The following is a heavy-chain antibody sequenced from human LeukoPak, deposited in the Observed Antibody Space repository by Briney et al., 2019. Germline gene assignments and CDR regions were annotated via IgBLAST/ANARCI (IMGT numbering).Heavy chain of an antibody. CDR2: ISSSGGSS. J-gene: IGHJ4*02. D-gene: IGHD5-12*01. V-gene: IGHV3-23*01. CDR1: GFTFRSYD. CDR3: AKGSILATIRLLDY. Sequence: PGGSLRLSCAASGFTFRSYDMIWVRQAPGKGLEWVSGISSSGGSSYYADSVKGRFTISRDNSKNTLYLQMNSLRAEDTAVYYCAKGSILATIRLLDYWGQGTLVTVSS.